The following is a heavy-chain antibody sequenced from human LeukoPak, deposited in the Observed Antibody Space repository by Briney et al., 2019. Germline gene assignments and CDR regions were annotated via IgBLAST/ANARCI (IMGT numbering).Heavy chain of an antibody. J-gene: IGHJ4*02. V-gene: IGHV3-7*01. Sequence: GGSLRLSCAASGFSFSRYWMSWVRQAPGKGLEWVANIKQDGSEKYYVDSVKGRFTISRDNAKNSLYPQMNSLRVEDTAVYYCARPYYYSSGSLPYWGQGTLVTVSS. D-gene: IGHD3-10*01. CDR2: IKQDGSEK. CDR1: GFSFSRYW. CDR3: ARPYYYSSGSLPY.